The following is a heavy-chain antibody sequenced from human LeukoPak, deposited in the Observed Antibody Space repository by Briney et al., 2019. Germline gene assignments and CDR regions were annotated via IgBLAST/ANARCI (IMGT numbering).Heavy chain of an antibody. CDR1: GYSFTNYW. J-gene: IGHJ4*02. V-gene: IGHV5-51*01. Sequence: GESLKISCKGSGYSFTNYWIGWVRQMPGKGLEWMGTIYPGDSETKYSPSFQGQVTISADKSISTAYLQWSSLKASDTAMYYCARRIAAAGSIGTRYFDYWGQGTLVTVSS. CDR3: ARRIAAAGSIGTRYFDY. D-gene: IGHD6-13*01. CDR2: IYPGDSET.